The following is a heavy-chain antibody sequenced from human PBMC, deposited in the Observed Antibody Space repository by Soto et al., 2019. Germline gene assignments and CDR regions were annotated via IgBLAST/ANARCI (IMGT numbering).Heavy chain of an antibody. CDR1: GGSFSGYY. CDR2: INHRGNT. J-gene: IGHJ4*02. V-gene: IGHV4-34*01. CDR3: ARAGDNCGYSDY. Sequence: QVQLQQWGAGLLKPAETLSLACAVYGGSFSGYYWSWIRQPPGKGLEWIGEINHRGNTNYNPSLKSRVTISVDTSKNQFSLKLSSVTAADTAVYYCARAGDNCGYSDYWGQGILVTVSS. D-gene: IGHD3-22*01.